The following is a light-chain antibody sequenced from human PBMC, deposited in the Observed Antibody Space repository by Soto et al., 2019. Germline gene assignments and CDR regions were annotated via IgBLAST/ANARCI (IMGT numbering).Light chain of an antibody. V-gene: IGLV2-14*01. Sequence: QSALTQPASVSGSPGQSIIISCTGTSSHVGGYNYVSWYQQHPGKAPKLMIYEVSNRPSGVSDRFSGSKSGNTASLTISGLQAEDEADYYCSSYTSSSTGVFGGGTKLTVL. CDR3: SSYTSSSTGV. CDR1: SSHVGGYNY. CDR2: EVS. J-gene: IGLJ3*02.